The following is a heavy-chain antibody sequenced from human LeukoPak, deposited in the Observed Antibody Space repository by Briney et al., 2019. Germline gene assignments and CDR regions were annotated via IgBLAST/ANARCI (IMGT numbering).Heavy chain of an antibody. Sequence: GRSLRLSCAAPGFTFSTYGMHWVRQAPGKGLEWVAVISYDGGNKYYADSVKGRFTISRDNSKNTLYLQMNSLRAEDTAVYYCATSYGSGSYYNNPYYFDYWGQGTLVTVSS. J-gene: IGHJ4*02. CDR2: ISYDGGNK. D-gene: IGHD3-10*01. CDR1: GFTFSTYG. V-gene: IGHV3-30*03. CDR3: ATSYGSGSYYNNPYYFDY.